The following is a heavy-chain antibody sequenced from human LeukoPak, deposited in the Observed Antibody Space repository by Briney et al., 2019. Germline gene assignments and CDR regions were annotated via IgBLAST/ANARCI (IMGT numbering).Heavy chain of an antibody. Sequence: GGSLRLSCAASGFTFSSYNMNWVRQAPGKGLEWVSYISSSGSSIYYADSVKGRFTISRDNAKHSLYLQMNSLRAEDTAVYYCARPGYYYGMDVWGQGTTVTVSS. CDR3: ARPGYYYGMDV. D-gene: IGHD3-10*01. V-gene: IGHV3-48*04. CDR1: GFTFSSYN. CDR2: ISSSGSSI. J-gene: IGHJ6*02.